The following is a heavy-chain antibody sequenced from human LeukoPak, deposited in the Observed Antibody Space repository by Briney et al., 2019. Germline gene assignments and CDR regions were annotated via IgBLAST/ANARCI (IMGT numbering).Heavy chain of an antibody. V-gene: IGHV3-23*01. CDR3: ARDEAGESRTSPVVRGVTFDY. CDR2: ISGSGGST. D-gene: IGHD3-10*01. J-gene: IGHJ4*02. CDR1: GFTFSNYA. Sequence: GGSLRLSCAASGFTFSNYAMSWVRQAPGKGLEWVSAISGSGGSTYYADSVKCRFTISRDNFKNTVYLEMNSLRAEDTAVYYCARDEAGESRTSPVVRGVTFDYWGQGTLVTVSS.